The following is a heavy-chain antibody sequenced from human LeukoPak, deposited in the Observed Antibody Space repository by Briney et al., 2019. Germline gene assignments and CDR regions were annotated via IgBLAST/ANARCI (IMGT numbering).Heavy chain of an antibody. Sequence: SETLSLTCTVSGGSISSYYWSWIRQPPGKGLEWIGYIYYSGSTNYNPSLKSRVTISVDTSKNQFSLELSSVTAADTAVYYCARVVAGAFDIWGQGTMVTVSS. CDR1: GGSISSYY. CDR3: ARVVAGAFDI. V-gene: IGHV4-59*01. J-gene: IGHJ3*02. CDR2: IYYSGST. D-gene: IGHD3-10*01.